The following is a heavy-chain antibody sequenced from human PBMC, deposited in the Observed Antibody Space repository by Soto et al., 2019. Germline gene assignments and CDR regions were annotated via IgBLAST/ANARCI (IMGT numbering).Heavy chain of an antibody. CDR2: IYYSGST. CDR3: ARTYYDILTGYYNLDY. V-gene: IGHV4-59*01. J-gene: IGHJ4*02. Sequence: PSETLSLTCTVSVGSISSYYWSWIRQPPGKGLEWIGYIYYSGSTNYNPSLKSRVTISVDTSKNQFSLKLSSVTAADTAVYYCARTYYDILTGYYNLDYWGQGTLVTVSS. D-gene: IGHD3-9*01. CDR1: VGSISSYY.